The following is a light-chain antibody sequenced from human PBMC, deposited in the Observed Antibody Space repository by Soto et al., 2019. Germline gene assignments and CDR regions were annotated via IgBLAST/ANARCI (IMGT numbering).Light chain of an antibody. V-gene: IGKV3-11*01. CDR1: QSVSNS. CDR2: DVS. CDR3: QHYKA. Sequence: EIVLTQSPATLSLSPGERATLSCWASQSVSNSLAWYQQRPGQSPRLLIYDVSTRATGIPARFGGSGSGTDFTLTISSLETEDFAVYYCQHYKAFGGGTKVDIK. J-gene: IGKJ4*01.